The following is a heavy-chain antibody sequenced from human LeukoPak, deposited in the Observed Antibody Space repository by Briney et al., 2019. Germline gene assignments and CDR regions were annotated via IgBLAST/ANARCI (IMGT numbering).Heavy chain of an antibody. CDR1: GGSISSYC. V-gene: IGHV4-59*01. J-gene: IGHJ2*01. Sequence: SETLSLTCTVSGGSISSYCWSWIRQPPGKGLEWIGYIYYSGSTNYNPSLKSRVTISVDTSKNQFSLKLSSVTAADTAVYYCARVARITMVRGVAWYFDPWGRGTLVTVSS. CDR3: ARVARITMVRGVAWYFDP. CDR2: IYYSGST. D-gene: IGHD3-10*01.